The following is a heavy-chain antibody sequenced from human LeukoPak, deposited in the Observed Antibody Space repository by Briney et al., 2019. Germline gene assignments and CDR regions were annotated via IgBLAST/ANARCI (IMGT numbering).Heavy chain of an antibody. CDR2: IYHSGST. CDR1: GYSISSGYY. CDR3: AREGPVAVAGPSIDY. Sequence: SETLSLTCTVSGYSISSGYYWGWIRQPPGKGLEWIGSIYHSGSTYYNPSLKSRVTISVDTSKNQFSLKLSSVTAADTAVYYCAREGPVAVAGPSIDYWGQGTLVTVSS. D-gene: IGHD6-19*01. V-gene: IGHV4-38-2*02. J-gene: IGHJ4*02.